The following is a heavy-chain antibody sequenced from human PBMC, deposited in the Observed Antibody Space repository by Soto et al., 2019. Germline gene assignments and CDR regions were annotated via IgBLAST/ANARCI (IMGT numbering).Heavy chain of an antibody. CDR1: GFTFSSYA. CDR2: ISGSGGST. J-gene: IGHJ3*02. V-gene: IGHV3-23*01. Sequence: PGGSLRLSCAASGFTFSSYAMSWVRQAPGKGLEWVSAISGSGGSTYYADSVKGRFTIPRDNSKNTLYLQMNSLRAEDTAVYYCAKLKVSPDYYDSSGPPDAFDIWGQGTMVTVSS. CDR3: AKLKVSPDYYDSSGPPDAFDI. D-gene: IGHD3-22*01.